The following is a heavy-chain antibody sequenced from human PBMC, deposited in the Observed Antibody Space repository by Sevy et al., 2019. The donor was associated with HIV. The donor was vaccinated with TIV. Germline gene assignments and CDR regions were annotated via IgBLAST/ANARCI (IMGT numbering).Heavy chain of an antibody. CDR1: EYSFSNYW. CDR2: IYPDDSDT. J-gene: IGHJ4*02. D-gene: IGHD3-22*01. Sequence: GESLKISCKGSEYSFSNYWIGWVRQMPGKGLEWMGIIYPDDSDTRYSPSFQGQVTISVDKSINTAYLQWISLKASDTAMYYCARRKPTASYYHDSSGSPGYFDYWGQGTLVTVSS. V-gene: IGHV5-51*01. CDR3: ARRKPTASYYHDSSGSPGYFDY.